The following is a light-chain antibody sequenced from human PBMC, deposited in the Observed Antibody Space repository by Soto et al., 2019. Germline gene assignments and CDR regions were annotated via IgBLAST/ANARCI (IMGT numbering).Light chain of an antibody. CDR3: LQHRSYPLT. J-gene: IGKJ4*01. V-gene: IGKV1-6*01. Sequence: AIQMTQSPSSLSASVGDRVTITCRASQGIRNDLDWFQQKPGKAPKLLIYAASNLQSGVPARFSGSGSGTDFTLTISSLQPEDFATYYCLQHRSYPLTFGGGTKVEIK. CDR1: QGIRND. CDR2: AAS.